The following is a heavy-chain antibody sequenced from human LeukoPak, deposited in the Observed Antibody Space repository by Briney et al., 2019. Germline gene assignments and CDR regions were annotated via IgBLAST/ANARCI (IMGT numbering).Heavy chain of an antibody. J-gene: IGHJ4*02. CDR1: GGSISSGSYY. CDR3: ARGAYYDFWSGYYKGGYYFDY. V-gene: IGHV4-61*02. Sequence: SETLSLTCTVSGGSISSGSYYWSWIRQPAGKGLEWIGRIYTSGSTNYNPSLKSRVTISVDTPKNQFSLKLSSVTAADTAVYYCARGAYYDFWSGYYKGGYYFDYWGQGTLVTVSS. CDR2: IYTSGST. D-gene: IGHD3-3*01.